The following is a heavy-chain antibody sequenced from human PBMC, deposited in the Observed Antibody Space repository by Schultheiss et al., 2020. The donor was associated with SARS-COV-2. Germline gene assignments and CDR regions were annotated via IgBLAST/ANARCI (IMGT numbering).Heavy chain of an antibody. CDR3: AREVEPSVQDY. Sequence: SETLSLTCTVSGGSISSGNYYWSWIRQPPGKGLEWIGEINHSGSTNYNPSLKSRVTISVDTSKNQFSLKLSSVTAADTAVYYCAREVEPSVQDYWGQGTLVTVSS. J-gene: IGHJ4*02. CDR1: GGSISSGNYY. CDR2: INHSGST. D-gene: IGHD5-24*01. V-gene: IGHV4-39*07.